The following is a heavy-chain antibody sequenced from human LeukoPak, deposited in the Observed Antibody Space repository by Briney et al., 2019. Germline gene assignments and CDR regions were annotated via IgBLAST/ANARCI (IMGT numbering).Heavy chain of an antibody. Sequence: PGGSLTVSCAVSGFTVSANSMSWVRQAPGKGLEWVSVIDGGGGRNYADSVKGRFTISRDTSKNTLYLQMSSLRAEDTALYYCASHYYDTSGYYHDAFDIWGQGTMVTVSS. D-gene: IGHD3-22*01. V-gene: IGHV3-66*04. CDR2: IDGGGGR. CDR3: ASHYYDTSGYYHDAFDI. J-gene: IGHJ3*02. CDR1: GFTVSANS.